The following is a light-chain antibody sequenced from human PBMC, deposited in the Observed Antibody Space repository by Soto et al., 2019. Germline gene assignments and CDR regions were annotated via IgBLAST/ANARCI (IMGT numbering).Light chain of an antibody. Sequence: IQMTQSPSSLSASVGDRVTITCRASQGIRNDLGWYQQKPGKAPKLLIYAASSLQSGVPSRFSGSGSGTDFTLTISSLQPEDFATYYCQQSYRTPPITFGQGTRLEIK. J-gene: IGKJ5*01. CDR2: AAS. CDR3: QQSYRTPPIT. CDR1: QGIRND. V-gene: IGKV1-39*01.